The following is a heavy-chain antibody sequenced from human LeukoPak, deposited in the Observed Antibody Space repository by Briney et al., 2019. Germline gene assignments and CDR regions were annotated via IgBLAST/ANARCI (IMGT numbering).Heavy chain of an antibody. CDR3: VRESGSYYDILPFDP. CDR1: GFTFSSYA. Sequence: GGSLRLSCAASGFTFSSYAMHWVRQAPGKGLEWVTVISYDGSNKYYAHSVKGRFTISRDKSKNTLYLQMNSLRAEDTAVYYCVRESGSYYDILPFDPWGQGTLVTVSS. V-gene: IGHV3-30*04. CDR2: ISYDGSNK. J-gene: IGHJ5*02. D-gene: IGHD3-9*01.